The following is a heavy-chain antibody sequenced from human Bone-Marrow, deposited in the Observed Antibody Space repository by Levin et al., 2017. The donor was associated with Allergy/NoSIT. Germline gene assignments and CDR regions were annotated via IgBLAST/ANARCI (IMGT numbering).Heavy chain of an antibody. J-gene: IGHJ5*02. D-gene: IGHD5-12*01. V-gene: IGHV1-3*01. CDR1: GYSFTHYA. CDR2: INPVNGNT. Sequence: GESLKISCKASGYSFTHYAIHWVRQAPGQRLEWMGLINPVNGNTKYSQNFQGRVTITKDTSASTVYVALSSLRSEDTAVYYCAREVIPRGSSRPWLPVHWFDHWGQGTLVTVSS. CDR3: AREVIPRGSSRPWLPVHWFDH.